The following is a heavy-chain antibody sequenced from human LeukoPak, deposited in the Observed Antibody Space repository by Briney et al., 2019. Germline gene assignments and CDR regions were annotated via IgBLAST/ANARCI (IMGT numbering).Heavy chain of an antibody. V-gene: IGHV1-8*03. J-gene: IGHJ4*02. Sequence: ASVKVSCKASGYTFTSYDINWVRQATGQGLEWMGWMNPNSGNTGYAQKFQGRVTITRNTSISTAYMELRSLRSDDTAVYYCARVDYGGHSDFDYFDYWGQGTLVTVSS. CDR2: MNPNSGNT. D-gene: IGHD4-23*01. CDR1: GYTFTSYD. CDR3: ARVDYGGHSDFDYFDY.